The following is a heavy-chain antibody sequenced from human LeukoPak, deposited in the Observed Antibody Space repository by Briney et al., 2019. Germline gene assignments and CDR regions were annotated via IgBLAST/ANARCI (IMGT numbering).Heavy chain of an antibody. J-gene: IGHJ4*02. D-gene: IGHD3-9*01. Sequence: GASVKVSCKASGYTFTGYYMHWVRQAPGQGLEWMGWINPNSGGTNYAQKFQGRVTMTRDTSISTAYMELSRLRSDDTAVYYCARVARDEYYDILTGYYSPHFDYWGQGPLVTVSS. CDR3: ARVARDEYYDILTGYYSPHFDY. CDR1: GYTFTGYY. CDR2: INPNSGGT. V-gene: IGHV1-2*02.